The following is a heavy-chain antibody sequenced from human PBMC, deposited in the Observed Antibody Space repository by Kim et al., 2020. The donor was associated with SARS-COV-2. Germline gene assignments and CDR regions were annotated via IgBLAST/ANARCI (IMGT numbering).Heavy chain of an antibody. CDR2: ISSSSSTI. V-gene: IGHV3-48*02. J-gene: IGHJ6*02. D-gene: IGHD6-13*01. CDR1: GFTFSSYS. CDR3: ASNPAAGKYYYYYGMDV. Sequence: GGSLRLSCAASGFTFSSYSMNWVRQAPGKGLEWVSYISSSSSTIYYADSVKGRFTISRDNAKNSLYLQMNSLRDEDTAVYYCASNPAAGKYYYYYGMDVWPRDHGHRLL.